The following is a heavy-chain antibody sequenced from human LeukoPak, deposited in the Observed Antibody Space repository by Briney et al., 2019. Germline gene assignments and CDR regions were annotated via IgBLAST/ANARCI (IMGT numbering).Heavy chain of an antibody. CDR3: AREQDFWSGYYHAFDI. J-gene: IGHJ3*02. D-gene: IGHD3-3*01. CDR2: INPSGGST. CDR1: GYTFTSYY. V-gene: IGHV1-46*01. Sequence: GASVKVSCKASGYTFTSYYMHRVRQAPGQGLEWMGIINPSGGSTSYAQKFQGRVTMTRDTSISTAYMELSRLRSDDTAVYYCAREQDFWSGYYHAFDIWGQGTMVTVSS.